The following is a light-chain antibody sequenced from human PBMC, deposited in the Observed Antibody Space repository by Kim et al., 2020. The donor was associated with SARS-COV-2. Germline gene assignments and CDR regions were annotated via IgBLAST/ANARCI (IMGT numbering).Light chain of an antibody. J-gene: IGKJ2*01. V-gene: IGKV1-5*01. Sequence: SASVGDRVTITCRASQNINTWLAWYHQKPGRPPKLLIYDASSLQGGVPSRFSGSGSGTEFTLTLSGLQPDDFATYYCQQYASFPFTFGQGTKLEI. CDR2: DAS. CDR1: QNINTW. CDR3: QQYASFPFT.